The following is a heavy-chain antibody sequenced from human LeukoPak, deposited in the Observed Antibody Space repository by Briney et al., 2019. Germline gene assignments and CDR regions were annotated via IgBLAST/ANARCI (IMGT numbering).Heavy chain of an antibody. D-gene: IGHD4-23*01. CDR1: GFTFSSYA. V-gene: IGHV3-23*01. CDR2: ISGSGGST. CDR3: AKAPRGATVVTRGYYYYYGMDV. J-gene: IGHJ6*02. Sequence: PGGSLRLSCAASGFTFSSYAMSWVRQAPGKGLEWVSAISGSGGSTYYADSVKGRFTISRDNSKNTLYLQMNSLRAEDTAVYYCAKAPRGATVVTRGYYYYYGMDVWGQGTTVTVSS.